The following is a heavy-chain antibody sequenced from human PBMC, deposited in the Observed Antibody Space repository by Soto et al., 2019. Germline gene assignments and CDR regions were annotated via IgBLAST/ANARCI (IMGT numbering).Heavy chain of an antibody. V-gene: IGHV3-7*01. CDR2: IKQDGSER. CDR3: ASARHIGP. CDR1: GFTFGNYW. D-gene: IGHD2-21*01. Sequence: LRLSCAASGFTFGNYWTSWVRQAPGKGPEWVANIKQDGSERNYVDSVKGRFTISRDNAENSLYLQMNSLRVEDTGVYYCASARHIGPWGQGTLVTVSS. J-gene: IGHJ5*02.